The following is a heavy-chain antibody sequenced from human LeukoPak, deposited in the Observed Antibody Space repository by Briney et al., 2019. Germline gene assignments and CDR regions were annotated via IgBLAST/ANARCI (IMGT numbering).Heavy chain of an antibody. CDR3: ARDRDYVWGSCRSVWFDP. V-gene: IGHV1-2*02. D-gene: IGHD3-16*02. CDR1: GYTFTGYY. CDR2: INPNSGGT. Sequence: ASVKVSCKASGYTFTGYYMHWVRQAPGQGLEWMGWINPNSGGTNYAQKFQGRVTMTRDTSISTAYMELSRLRSDDTAVYYCARDRDYVWGSCRSVWFDPWGQGTLVTVSS. J-gene: IGHJ5*02.